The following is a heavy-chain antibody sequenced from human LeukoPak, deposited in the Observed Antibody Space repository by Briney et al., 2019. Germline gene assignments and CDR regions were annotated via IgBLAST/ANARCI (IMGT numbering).Heavy chain of an antibody. CDR2: ISYDGSNK. D-gene: IGHD3-22*01. J-gene: IGHJ4*02. CDR1: GFTFSSYA. CDR3: ARTPTYYYDSSGYEADY. V-gene: IGHV3-30*04. Sequence: PGGSLRLSCAASGFTFSSYAMHWVRQAPGKGLEWVAVISYDGSNKYYADSVKGRFTISRDNSKNTLYLQMNSLRAEDTAVYYCARTPTYYYDSSGYEADYWGQGTLVTVSS.